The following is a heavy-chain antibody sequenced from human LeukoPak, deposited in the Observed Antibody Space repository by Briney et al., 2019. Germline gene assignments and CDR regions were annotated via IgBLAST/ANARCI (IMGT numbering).Heavy chain of an antibody. CDR3: ATDPSRGYCSSASCYAGMRGGY. CDR2: INPNSGGT. V-gene: IGHV1-2*02. Sequence: ASVKVSCTASGYTFTGYYMHWVRQAPGQGLEWMGWINPNSGGTNYAQKFQGRVGMTRDTSISTGFIELSRLRSDDTAVYYCATDPSRGYCSSASCYAGMRGGYWGQGTLVTVSS. J-gene: IGHJ4*02. D-gene: IGHD2-2*01. CDR1: GYTFTGYY.